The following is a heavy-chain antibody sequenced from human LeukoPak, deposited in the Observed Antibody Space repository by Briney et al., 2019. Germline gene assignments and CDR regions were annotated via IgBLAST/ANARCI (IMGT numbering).Heavy chain of an antibody. CDR3: ARLNYDSSGYSGLFDY. V-gene: IGHV1-2*02. D-gene: IGHD3-22*01. Sequence: ASVKVSCKASGYTFTGYYMHWVRQAPGQGLEWMGWINPNSGGTNYAQKFQGRVTMTRDTSISTAYMELSRLRSDDTAVYYCARLNYDSSGYSGLFDYWGQGTLVTVSS. J-gene: IGHJ4*02. CDR1: GYTFTGYY. CDR2: INPNSGGT.